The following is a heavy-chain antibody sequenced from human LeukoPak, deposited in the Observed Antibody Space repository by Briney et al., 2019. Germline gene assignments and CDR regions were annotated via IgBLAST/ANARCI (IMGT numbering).Heavy chain of an antibody. CDR1: GFTFSSYW. Sequence: PGGSLRLSCAASGFTFSSYWMHWVRQAPGKGLVWVSRINSDGSSTSYADSVKGRFTISRDNAKNTLYLQMNSLRAEDTAVYYCARARTVSTLWFGELPSPPDYWGQGTLVTVS. D-gene: IGHD3-10*01. CDR2: INSDGSST. V-gene: IGHV3-74*01. J-gene: IGHJ4*02. CDR3: ARARTVSTLWFGELPSPPDY.